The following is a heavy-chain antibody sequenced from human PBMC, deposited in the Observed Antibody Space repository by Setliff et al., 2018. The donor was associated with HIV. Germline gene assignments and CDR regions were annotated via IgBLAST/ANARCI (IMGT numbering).Heavy chain of an antibody. CDR3: ASVSSSGYSSAFDI. V-gene: IGHV1-18*01. Sequence: ASVKVSCKASGYTFTSNGISWVRQAPGQGLEWMGWISAYNGNTNYAQKLQGRVTMTTDTSTSTAYMELRSLRSDDTAVYYCASVSSSGYSSAFDIWGQGTMVTVSS. D-gene: IGHD3-22*01. J-gene: IGHJ3*02. CDR2: ISAYNGNT. CDR1: GYTFTSNG.